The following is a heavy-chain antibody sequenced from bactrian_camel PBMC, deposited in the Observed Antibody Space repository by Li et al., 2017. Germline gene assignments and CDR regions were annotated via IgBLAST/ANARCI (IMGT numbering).Heavy chain of an antibody. J-gene: IGHJ4*01. Sequence: PLVESGGDSVQPGGSLRLSCVASGFPFSANHMSWVRQPLGKKLEWVSSITASGTTSYSNSVRGRFTISRDNAKNTLYLQLDSLRTEDTATYYCAKGRPRLGLVAADLDRGQGTQVTVS. D-gene: IGHD7*01. CDR1: GFPFSANH. CDR3: AKGRPRLGLVAADLD. V-gene: IGHV3S1*01. CDR2: ITASGTT.